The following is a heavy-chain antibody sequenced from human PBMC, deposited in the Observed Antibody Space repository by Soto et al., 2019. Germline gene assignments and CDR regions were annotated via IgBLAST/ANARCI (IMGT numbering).Heavy chain of an antibody. J-gene: IGHJ1*01. D-gene: IGHD6-19*01. Sequence: ASVKVSCKASGYTFTGYYMHWVRQAPGQGLEWMGWINPNSGGTNYAQKFQGWVTMTRDTSISTAYMELSRLRSDDTAVYYCARESHLDSSGWSEKKKYFQHWGQGTLVTVSS. CDR3: ARESHLDSSGWSEKKKYFQH. V-gene: IGHV1-2*04. CDR1: GYTFTGYY. CDR2: INPNSGGT.